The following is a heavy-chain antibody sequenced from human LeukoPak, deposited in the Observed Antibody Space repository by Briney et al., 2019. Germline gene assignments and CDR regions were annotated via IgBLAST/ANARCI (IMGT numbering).Heavy chain of an antibody. D-gene: IGHD3-3*01. CDR2: ISGSGNII. V-gene: IGHV3-11*04. CDR1: GFTFSDEY. Sequence: GGSLRLSCAASGFTFSDEYMNWIRQAPGKGLEWVSYISGSGNIIYYADSVKGRFTISRDNARNSLYLQMNSLRAEDTAVYYCARDRVDFWSGYPYWGQGTLVTVSS. J-gene: IGHJ4*02. CDR3: ARDRVDFWSGYPY.